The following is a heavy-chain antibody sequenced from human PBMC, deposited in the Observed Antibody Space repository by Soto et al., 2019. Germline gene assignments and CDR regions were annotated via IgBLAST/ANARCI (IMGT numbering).Heavy chain of an antibody. J-gene: IGHJ4*02. V-gene: IGHV4-39*02. CDR2: IYYSGIT. CDR1: GVSISNSSYY. CDR3: ARDASN. Sequence: SETLSLTCTVSGVSISNSSYYWGWIRRPPGKGLEWIGTIYYSGITYYNPSLKSRVTISVDTSKNQFSLKLTSVTAADTAVYYCARDASNWGQGTLVTVSS.